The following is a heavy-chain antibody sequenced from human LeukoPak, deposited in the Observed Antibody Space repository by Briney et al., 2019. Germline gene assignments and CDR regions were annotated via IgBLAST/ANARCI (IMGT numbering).Heavy chain of an antibody. V-gene: IGHV3-23*01. D-gene: IGHD3-10*01. J-gene: IGHJ4*02. Sequence: GGSLRLSCAASRFTFSTYGMSWVRQAPGKGLEWVSGISGSGGSTYYTDSVKGRFTISRDDPHNTLYLQMNSLRAEDTAVYFCARGGVDYYGSGTYYLMYYFDYWGQGALVTVSS. CDR1: RFTFSTYG. CDR2: ISGSGGST. CDR3: ARGGVDYYGSGTYYLMYYFDY.